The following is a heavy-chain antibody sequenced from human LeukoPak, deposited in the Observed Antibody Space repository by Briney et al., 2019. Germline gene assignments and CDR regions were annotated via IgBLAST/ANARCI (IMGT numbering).Heavy chain of an antibody. CDR3: ARDTITMVRGVIKGNWFDP. V-gene: IGHV4-4*07. Sequence: SETLSLTCTVSGGSISSYYWSWIRQPAGKGLECIGRIYTSGSTNYNPSLKSRVTMSVDTSKNQFSLKLSSVTAADTAVYYCARDTITMVRGVIKGNWFDPWGQGTLVTVSS. J-gene: IGHJ5*02. D-gene: IGHD3-10*01. CDR1: GGSISSYY. CDR2: IYTSGST.